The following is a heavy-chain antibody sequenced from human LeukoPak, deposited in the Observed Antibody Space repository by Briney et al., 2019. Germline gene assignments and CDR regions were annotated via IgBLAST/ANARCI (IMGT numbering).Heavy chain of an antibody. J-gene: IGHJ4*01. CDR2: ISAYNGNT. CDR3: ARDLSSSGYYYGYDY. D-gene: IGHD3-22*01. CDR1: GYTFTSYG. V-gene: IGHV1-18*01. Sequence: ASVKVSCKASGYTFTSYGISWVRQAPGQGLEWMGWISAYNGNTNYAQKLQGRVTMTTDTSTSTAYMELRSLRSDDTAVYYCARDLSSSGYYYGYDYWGQGTLVTVSS.